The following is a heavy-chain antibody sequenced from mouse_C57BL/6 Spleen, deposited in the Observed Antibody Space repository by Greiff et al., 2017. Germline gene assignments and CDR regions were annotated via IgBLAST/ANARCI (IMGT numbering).Heavy chain of an antibody. J-gene: IGHJ3*01. CDR3: ARSAYYGYDAWFAY. CDR2: IDPEDGET. Sequence: EVQLQQSGAELVKPGASVKLSCTASGFNIKDYYMHWVKQRTEQGLEWIGRIDPEDGETKYAPKFPGKATITADTSSNTAYLQLSSLTSEDTAVYYCARSAYYGYDAWFAYWGQGTLVTVSA. CDR1: GFNIKDYY. D-gene: IGHD2-9*01. V-gene: IGHV14-2*01.